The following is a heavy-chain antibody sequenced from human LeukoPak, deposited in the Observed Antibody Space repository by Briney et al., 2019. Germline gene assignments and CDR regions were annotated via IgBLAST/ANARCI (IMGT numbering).Heavy chain of an antibody. CDR3: ARDADIVVVPAAIGGYWLDP. V-gene: IGHV1-69*05. CDR2: IIPIFGTA. Sequence: SVKVSCKASGGTFSSYAISWVRQAPGQGLEWMGGIIPIFGTANYAQKFQGRVTITTDESTSTAYMELSSLRSEDTAVYYCARDADIVVVPAAIGGYWLDPWGQGTLVTVSS. J-gene: IGHJ5*02. D-gene: IGHD2-2*01. CDR1: GGTFSSYA.